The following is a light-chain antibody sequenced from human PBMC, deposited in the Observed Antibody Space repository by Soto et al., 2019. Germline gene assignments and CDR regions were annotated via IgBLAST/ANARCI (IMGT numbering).Light chain of an antibody. CDR2: GAS. V-gene: IGKV3-20*01. CDR3: QQYGGSPRT. Sequence: EIVMTQSPATLSVSPGERATLSCRASQSVSSNLAWYQQKRGQAPRLLIYGASNRATGIPDRFSGSGSGTDFTLTISRLEPEDFAVYYCQQYGGSPRTFGQGTKVDIK. J-gene: IGKJ1*01. CDR1: QSVSSN.